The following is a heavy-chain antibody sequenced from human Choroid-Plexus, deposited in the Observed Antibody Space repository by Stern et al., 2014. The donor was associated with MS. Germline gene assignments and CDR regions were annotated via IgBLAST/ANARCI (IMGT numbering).Heavy chain of an antibody. Sequence: VQLVESGAEVKKPGASVKVSCKTSGYIFTGYYIPWVRQAPGQGLEWMAWINPNTGGAKYAQKFQGRGTMSRDTSISTAYVELSSLTSDDTAVYYCARDQRGITIFGVVTDYYYLGMDVWGQGTTVTVSS. D-gene: IGHD3-3*01. CDR1: GYIFTGYY. V-gene: IGHV1-2*02. CDR2: INPNTGGA. CDR3: ARDQRGITIFGVVTDYYYLGMDV. J-gene: IGHJ6*02.